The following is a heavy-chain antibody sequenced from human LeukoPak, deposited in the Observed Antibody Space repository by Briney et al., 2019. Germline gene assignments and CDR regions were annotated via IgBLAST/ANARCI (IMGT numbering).Heavy chain of an antibody. V-gene: IGHV3-7*01. Sequence: GGSLRLSCAASGFTFSSNWMTWVRQAPGKGLEWVANIKQDGSEKQYVDSVKGRFTISRDNAKNSLYLQMNSLRVEDTAVYYCTRDPYNTGGYAAFDIWGQGTMVTVSS. CDR3: TRDPYNTGGYAAFDI. D-gene: IGHD3-22*01. CDR1: GFTFSSNW. J-gene: IGHJ3*02. CDR2: IKQDGSEK.